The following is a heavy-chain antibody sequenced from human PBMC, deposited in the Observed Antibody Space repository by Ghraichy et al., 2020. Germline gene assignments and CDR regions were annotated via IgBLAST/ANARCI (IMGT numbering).Heavy chain of an antibody. Sequence: GESLNISCAASGFTFSSYAMSWVRQAPGKGLEWVSAISGSGGSTYYADSVKGRFTISRDNSKKPLYLQMNSLRAEDTAVYYCAKDRGLGSGSYFRYWGQGTLVTVSS. CDR2: ISGSGGST. CDR3: AKDRGLGSGSYFRY. CDR1: GFTFSSYA. J-gene: IGHJ4*02. D-gene: IGHD3-10*01. V-gene: IGHV3-23*01.